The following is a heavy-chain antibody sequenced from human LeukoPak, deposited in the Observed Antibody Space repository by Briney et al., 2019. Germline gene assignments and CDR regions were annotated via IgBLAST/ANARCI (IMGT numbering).Heavy chain of an antibody. J-gene: IGHJ3*02. CDR3: ALAGGTTIDAFDI. Sequence: SETLSLTCTVSGGSISSCYWSWIRQPAGKGLEWIGRIYTSGSTNYNPSLKSRVTMAVDTSKNQFSLKLSSVTAADTAVYYCALAGGTTIDAFDIWSQGTMVTASS. CDR1: GGSISSCY. D-gene: IGHD1-14*01. CDR2: IYTSGST. V-gene: IGHV4-4*07.